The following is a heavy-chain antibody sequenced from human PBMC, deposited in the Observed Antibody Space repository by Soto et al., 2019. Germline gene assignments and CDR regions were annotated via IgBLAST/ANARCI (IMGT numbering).Heavy chain of an antibody. V-gene: IGHV3-74*01. CDR3: KRGPRADSSATGAN. Sequence: PGESLKISCVGSCLTFSMYWVHWFRQFPGQIPFWVSRISDDGATTNYADSVRGRFTISRDNSKNTLYLQMNNLKPDDTAIYYCKRGPRADSSATGANWGKGTQVTVXS. CDR2: ISDDGATT. J-gene: IGHJ4*02. D-gene: IGHD3-10*01. CDR1: CLTFSMYW.